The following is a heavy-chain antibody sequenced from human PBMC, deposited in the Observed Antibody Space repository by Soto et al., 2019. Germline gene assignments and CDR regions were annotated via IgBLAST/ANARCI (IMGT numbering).Heavy chain of an antibody. D-gene: IGHD4-17*01. CDR3: AKDRQAYGDYNYYYYGMDV. Sequence: QVQLVESGGGVVQPGGSLRLSCTASGFTFTTFGIHWVRQAPGKGLEWVALISYDGHNKYYSDSVKGRFTISRDNYKNTLSLQMNSLRAEDTAVYYCAKDRQAYGDYNYYYYGMDVWGKGTTVSVSS. CDR2: ISYDGHNK. J-gene: IGHJ6*04. CDR1: GFTFTTFG. V-gene: IGHV3-30*18.